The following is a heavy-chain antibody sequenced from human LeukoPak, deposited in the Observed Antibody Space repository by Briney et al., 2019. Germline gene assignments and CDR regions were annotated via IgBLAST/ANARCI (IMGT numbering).Heavy chain of an antibody. CDR3: VVSIQAAAIPAFDS. CDR2: INPKNGGT. V-gene: IGHV1-2*02. Sequence: ASVKVSCKASGYNFAHNIHWVRRAPGQGHEFMGWINPKNGGTKYAQNFQGRVTMTRDTSISTVYMGLSSLGSDDTAVYYCVVSIQAAAIPAFDSWGQGTLVTVSS. CDR1: GYNFAHN. J-gene: IGHJ4*02. D-gene: IGHD6-25*01.